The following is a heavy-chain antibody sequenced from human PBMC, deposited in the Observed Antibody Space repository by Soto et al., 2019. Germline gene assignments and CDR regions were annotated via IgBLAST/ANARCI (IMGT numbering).Heavy chain of an antibody. Sequence: PAGALKLSCAASGFTVSNSWLSWVRQAPGKGLEWVANIKQDGSEKYYVDSVKGRFTISRDNAKNSLYLQMNSLRAEDTAVYYCASSGGGVWGQGTTVTVS. CDR1: GFTVSNSW. CDR3: ASSGGGV. D-gene: IGHD1-26*01. V-gene: IGHV3-7*01. J-gene: IGHJ6*02. CDR2: IKQDGSEK.